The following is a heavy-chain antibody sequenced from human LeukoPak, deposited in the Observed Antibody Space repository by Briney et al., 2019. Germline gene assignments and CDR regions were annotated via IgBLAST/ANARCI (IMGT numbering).Heavy chain of an antibody. CDR3: AREPPWFGEFLFDY. CDR2: ISWNSGSI. J-gene: IGHJ4*02. D-gene: IGHD3-10*01. V-gene: IGHV3-9*01. CDR1: GFTFDDYA. Sequence: GRSLRLSCAASGFTFDDYAMHWVRQAPGKGLEWVSGISWNSGSIGYADSVKGRFTISRDNSKNTLYLQMNSLRAEDTAVYYCAREPPWFGEFLFDYWGQGTLVTVSS.